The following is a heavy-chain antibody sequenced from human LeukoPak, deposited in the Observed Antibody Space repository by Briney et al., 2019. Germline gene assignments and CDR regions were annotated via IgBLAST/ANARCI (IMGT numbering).Heavy chain of an antibody. CDR2: INYSGST. CDR1: GDSISSGDYY. CDR3: ASPYSSSFIASDY. V-gene: IGHV4-30-4*08. J-gene: IGHJ4*02. Sequence: SQTLSLTCTVSGDSISSGDYYWTWIRQPPGKGLEWIGYINYSGSTYYNPSLKSRVTISVDTSKNQFSLKLSSVTAADTAVYYCASPYSSSFIASDYWGQGTLVTVSS. D-gene: IGHD6-13*01.